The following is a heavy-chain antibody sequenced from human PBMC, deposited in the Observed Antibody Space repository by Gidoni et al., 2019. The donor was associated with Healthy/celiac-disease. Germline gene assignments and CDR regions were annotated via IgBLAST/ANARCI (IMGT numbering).Heavy chain of an antibody. V-gene: IGHV4-39*01. J-gene: IGHJ6*02. CDR2: IYYSGST. CDR3: ARHVSSSSWPTAYGMDV. Sequence: QLQLQESGPGLVKPSETLSLTCTVSGGSISSSSYYWGWIRQPPGKGLEWIGSIYYSGSTYYNPSLKSRVTISVDTSKNQFSLKLSSVTAADTAVYYCARHVSSSSWPTAYGMDVWGQGTTVTVSS. D-gene: IGHD6-13*01. CDR1: GGSISSSSYY.